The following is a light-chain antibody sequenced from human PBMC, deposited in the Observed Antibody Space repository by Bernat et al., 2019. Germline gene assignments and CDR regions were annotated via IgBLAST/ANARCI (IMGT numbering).Light chain of an antibody. Sequence: QSALTQPASVSGSPGQSITISCTGTSSDIGTYNLVSWYQQHPGKAPKFIIYEVTKRPSGVPDRFSGSKSGNTASLTISGLQAEDEADYYCCSYAGIFTWVFGGGTKLTVL. CDR1: SSDIGTYNL. J-gene: IGLJ3*02. V-gene: IGLV2-23*02. CDR2: EVT. CDR3: CSYAGIFTWV.